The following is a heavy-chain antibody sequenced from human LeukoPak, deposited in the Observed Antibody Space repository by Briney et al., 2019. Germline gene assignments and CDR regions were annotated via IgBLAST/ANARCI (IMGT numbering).Heavy chain of an antibody. Sequence: PWASVKVSCKASGGTFSSYAISWVRQAPGQGLEWMGGIIPIFGTANYAQKFQGRVTITADKSTSTAYMELSSLRSEDTAVYYCATNGVDPEFDYWGQGTLVTVSS. CDR2: IIPIFGTA. V-gene: IGHV1-69*06. J-gene: IGHJ4*02. D-gene: IGHD3-10*01. CDR1: GGTFSSYA. CDR3: ATNGVDPEFDY.